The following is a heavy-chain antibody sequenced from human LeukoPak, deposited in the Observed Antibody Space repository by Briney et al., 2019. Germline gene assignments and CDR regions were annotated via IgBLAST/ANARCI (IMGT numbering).Heavy chain of an antibody. CDR1: GFTFSIYA. V-gene: IGHV3-23*03. Sequence: GGSLRLSCAASGFTFSIYAMTWVRQAPGKGLEWVSVINSGGNSTYYADSVKGRFTISRDNSKNTLYPQMSSLKAEDTAVYYCARTRYCSGISCFYANWGQGTLVTVSS. J-gene: IGHJ4*02. CDR3: ARTRYCSGISCFYAN. D-gene: IGHD2-2*01. CDR2: INSGGNST.